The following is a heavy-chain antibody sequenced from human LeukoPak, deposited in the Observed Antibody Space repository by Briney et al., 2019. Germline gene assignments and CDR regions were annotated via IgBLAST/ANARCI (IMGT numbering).Heavy chain of an antibody. Sequence: GGSLRLSCAASGFTFSSYWMNWVRQAPGKGLEWVAIMKQDGSEKYYVDSVKGRFTISRDNAENSLYLQMDSLRAEDTAVYYCSTALNNWGQGTLVTVSS. D-gene: IGHD2-15*01. V-gene: IGHV3-7*01. CDR3: STALNN. CDR2: MKQDGSEK. J-gene: IGHJ4*02. CDR1: GFTFSSYW.